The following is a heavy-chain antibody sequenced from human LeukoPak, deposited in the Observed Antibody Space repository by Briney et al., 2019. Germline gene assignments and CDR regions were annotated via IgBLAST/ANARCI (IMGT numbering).Heavy chain of an antibody. D-gene: IGHD2-2*01. V-gene: IGHV4-59*08. CDR3: ARHWGCSSTSCYGPGWFDP. CDR1: GISISSYY. J-gene: IGHJ5*02. Sequence: SETLSLTCTVSGISISSYYRSWIRQPPGKGLEWIGYIYYSGSTNYNPSLKSRVTISVDTSKNQFSLKLSSVTAADTAVYYCARHWGCSSTSCYGPGWFDPWGQGTLVTVSS. CDR2: IYYSGST.